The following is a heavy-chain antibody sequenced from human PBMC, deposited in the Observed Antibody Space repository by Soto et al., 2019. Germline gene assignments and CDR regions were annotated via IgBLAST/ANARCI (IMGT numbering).Heavy chain of an antibody. CDR1: GGTFSSYA. J-gene: IGHJ5*02. D-gene: IGHD5-12*01. CDR2: IIPIFGTA. V-gene: IGHV1-69*01. Sequence: QVQLVQSGAEVKKPGSSVNVSCKASGGTFSSYAISWVRQAPGQWLEWMGGIIPIFGTANYAQKFHGRVTITADESTSTAYMELSSLRSEDTAVYYCARDVDSGYDLGWFAPWGQGTLVTVSS. CDR3: ARDVDSGYDLGWFAP.